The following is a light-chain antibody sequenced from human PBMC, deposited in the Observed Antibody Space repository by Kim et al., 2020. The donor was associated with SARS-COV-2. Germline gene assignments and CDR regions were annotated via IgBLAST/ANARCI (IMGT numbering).Light chain of an antibody. V-gene: IGKV3-20*01. J-gene: IGKJ1*01. CDR1: ESVSSTY. CDR2: GAT. CDR3: QQCADSPRT. Sequence: EIVLTQSPGTLSLSAGERATLSCRASESVSSTYLAWFQQKPGQAPRLLIYGATNRAAGIPARFSGSGSGTEFTLTISRLEPEDFAVYYCQQCADSPRTFGQGTKVDIK.